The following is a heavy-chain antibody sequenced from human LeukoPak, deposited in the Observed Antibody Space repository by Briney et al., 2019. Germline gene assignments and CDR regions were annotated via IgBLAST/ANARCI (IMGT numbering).Heavy chain of an antibody. J-gene: IGHJ4*02. V-gene: IGHV3-30-3*01. CDR1: GFTFNNYW. CDR2: ISYDGSNK. D-gene: IGHD7-27*01. Sequence: GGSLRLSCAASGFTFNNYWMSWVRQAPGKGLEWVAVISYDGSNKYYADSVKGRFTISRDNSKNTLYLQMNSLRAEDTAVYYCARNWGVANYWGQGTLVTVSS. CDR3: ARNWGVANY.